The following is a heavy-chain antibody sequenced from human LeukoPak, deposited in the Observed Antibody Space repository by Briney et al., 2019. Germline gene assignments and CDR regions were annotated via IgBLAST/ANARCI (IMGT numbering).Heavy chain of an antibody. CDR3: ARDLVVGATSGMDV. J-gene: IGHJ6*02. D-gene: IGHD1-26*01. CDR2: INPSGGST. Sequence: ASVKVSCKASGYTFTSYDINWVRQAPGQGLEWMGIINPSGGSTSYAQKFQGRVTMTRDTSTSTVYMELSSLRSEDTAVYYCARDLVVGATSGMDVWGQGTTVTVSS. V-gene: IGHV1-46*01. CDR1: GYTFTSYD.